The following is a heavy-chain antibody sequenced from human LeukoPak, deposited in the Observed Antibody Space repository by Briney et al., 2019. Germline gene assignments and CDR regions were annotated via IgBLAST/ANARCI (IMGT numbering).Heavy chain of an antibody. CDR3: ARRLPAGYYFDY. D-gene: IGHD6-25*01. CDR1: GFTFSSYG. CDR2: IWYDGSNK. V-gene: IGHV3-33*01. J-gene: IGHJ4*02. Sequence: GGSLRLSCAASGFTFSSYGMHWVRQAPGKGLEWVAVIWYDGSNKYYADSVKGRFTISRDNSKNTLYPQMNSLRAEDTAVYYCARRLPAGYYFDYWGQGTLVTVSS.